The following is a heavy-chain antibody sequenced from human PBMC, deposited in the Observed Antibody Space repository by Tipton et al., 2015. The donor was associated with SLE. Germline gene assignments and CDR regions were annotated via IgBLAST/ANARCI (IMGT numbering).Heavy chain of an antibody. CDR1: GFTFDDYG. CDR3: ASWGYNYGSAY. V-gene: IGHV3-20*04. D-gene: IGHD5-18*01. Sequence: SLRLSCAASGFTFDDYGMSWVRQAPGKGLEWVSDIIWNGGRTGYADSVKGRFTVSRDNGKNSLYLQMDSLRAEDTAVYYCASWGYNYGSAYWGQGTQVTVSS. J-gene: IGHJ4*02. CDR2: IIWNGGRT.